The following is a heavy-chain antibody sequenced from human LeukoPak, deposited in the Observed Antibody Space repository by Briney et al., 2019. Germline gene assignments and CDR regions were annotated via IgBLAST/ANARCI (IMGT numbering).Heavy chain of an antibody. CDR3: ARQEVGAKARWFDP. CDR1: GFTVSSNY. D-gene: IGHD2-2*01. Sequence: GGSLRLSCAASGFTVSSNYMSWVRQAPGKGLEWVSVIYSGGSTYYADSVKGRFTISRDNSKNTLYLQMNSLRAEDTAIYYCARQEVGAKARWFDPWGQGTLVIVSS. V-gene: IGHV3-53*01. J-gene: IGHJ5*02. CDR2: IYSGGST.